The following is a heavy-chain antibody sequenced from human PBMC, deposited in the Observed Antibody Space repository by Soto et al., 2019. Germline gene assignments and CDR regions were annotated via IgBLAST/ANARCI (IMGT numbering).Heavy chain of an antibody. Sequence: SETLSLTCTVSGGSISSSSYYWGWIRQPPGKGLEWIGSIYYSGSTYYNPSLKSLVTISVDTSKNQFSLKLSSVTAADTAVYYCARQPRKYSSSPTLFDYWGQGTLVTVS. J-gene: IGHJ4*02. CDR2: IYYSGST. D-gene: IGHD6-6*01. V-gene: IGHV4-39*01. CDR3: ARQPRKYSSSPTLFDY. CDR1: GGSISSSSYY.